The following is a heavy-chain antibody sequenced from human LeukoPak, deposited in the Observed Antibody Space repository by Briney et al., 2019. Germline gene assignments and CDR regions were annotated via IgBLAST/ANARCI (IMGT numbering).Heavy chain of an antibody. V-gene: IGHV3-21*01. D-gene: IGHD5-24*01. J-gene: IGHJ1*01. CDR2: ISRSSRFI. CDR1: GFTFSSYS. Sequence: PGGSLRLSCAASGFTFSSYSMNWVRQAPGKGLEWVSSISRSSRFIYYADSLKGRFTISRDNAKNSLYLEIISLRAEDTAVYYCAKGSRDGYNTFQHWGQGTLVTVSS. CDR3: AKGSRDGYNTFQH.